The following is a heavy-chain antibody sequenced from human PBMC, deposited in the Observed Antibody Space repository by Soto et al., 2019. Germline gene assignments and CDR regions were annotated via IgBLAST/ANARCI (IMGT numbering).Heavy chain of an antibody. Sequence: GGSLRLSCAASGFTFSSYSMNWVRQAPGKGLEWVSYISSSSSTIYYADSVKGRFTISRDNAKNSLYLQMNSLRDEDTAVYYCARDWRGLGEMATTHAFDIWGQGTMVTVSS. J-gene: IGHJ3*02. D-gene: IGHD1-1*01. CDR1: GFTFSSYS. CDR2: ISSSSSTI. V-gene: IGHV3-48*02. CDR3: ARDWRGLGEMATTHAFDI.